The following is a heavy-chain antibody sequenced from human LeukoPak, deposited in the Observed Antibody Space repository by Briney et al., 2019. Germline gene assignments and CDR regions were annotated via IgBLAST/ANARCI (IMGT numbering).Heavy chain of an antibody. D-gene: IGHD3-10*01. Sequence: GGSLRLSCAASGFTFSSYWMHWVRQAPGKGPVWVSRINSDGSSTSYADSVKGRFTISRDNAKNTLYLQMNSLRAEDTAVYYCARGGVLLWFGELLDQYYFDYWGQGTLVTVSS. CDR3: ARGGVLLWFGELLDQYYFDY. V-gene: IGHV3-74*01. J-gene: IGHJ4*02. CDR1: GFTFSSYW. CDR2: INSDGSST.